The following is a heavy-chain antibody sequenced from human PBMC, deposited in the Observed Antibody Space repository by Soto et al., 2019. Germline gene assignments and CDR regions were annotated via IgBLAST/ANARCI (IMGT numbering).Heavy chain of an antibody. V-gene: IGHV4-31*03. Sequence: QVQLQESGPGLVKPSQTLSLTCTVSGGSISSGGFYWSWIRQHPGKGLEWIGYIYYSGSTYYNPSLTSRVTTSVDTPKTQFSLKLSSVTAAATAVYYCARDSNFAYWGQGTLVTVAS. CDR2: IYYSGST. CDR3: ARDSNFAY. J-gene: IGHJ4*02. CDR1: GGSISSGGFY.